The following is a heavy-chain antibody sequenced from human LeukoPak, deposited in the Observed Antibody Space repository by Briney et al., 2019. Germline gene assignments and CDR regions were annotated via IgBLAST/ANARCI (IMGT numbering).Heavy chain of an antibody. CDR2: INSDGSTI. J-gene: IGHJ4*02. Sequence: GGSLRLSCAASGFTFSSYWVPWVRQAPGRGLEWVARINSDGSTINHADSVRGRFTISRDNAENTLYLQMSSLRAEDTAIYFCARAAYYRFDYWGQGTLVTVSS. D-gene: IGHD1-26*01. CDR3: ARAAYYRFDY. V-gene: IGHV3-74*01. CDR1: GFTFSSYW.